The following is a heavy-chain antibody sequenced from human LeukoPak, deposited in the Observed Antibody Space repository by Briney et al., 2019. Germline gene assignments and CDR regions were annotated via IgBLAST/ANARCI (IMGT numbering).Heavy chain of an antibody. D-gene: IGHD3-22*01. CDR1: GFTFRIHA. J-gene: IGHJ4*02. V-gene: IGHV3-23*01. Sequence: PGGSLRLSCVGSGFTFRIHAMSWVRQAPEKGLEFVSGIYENGGTTYYADSVKGRFTISRDNSKNTLYLQMNSLRAEDTAVYYCPRKYDSSGYFDYWGRGTLVTVSS. CDR3: PRKYDSSGYFDY. CDR2: IYENGGTT.